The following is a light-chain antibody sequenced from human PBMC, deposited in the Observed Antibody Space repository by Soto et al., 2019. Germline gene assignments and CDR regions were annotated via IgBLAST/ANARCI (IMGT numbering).Light chain of an antibody. Sequence: EIVLTQSPATLSLSPGERATLSCRASQSVSTYLAWYQQKPGQAPRLLIYDASNRATDIPARFSGSGSGTDFTLTISSLEPEDFAVYYCQQRSSSPLTFGGGTNMEIK. J-gene: IGKJ4*01. CDR3: QQRSSSPLT. CDR1: QSVSTY. CDR2: DAS. V-gene: IGKV3-11*01.